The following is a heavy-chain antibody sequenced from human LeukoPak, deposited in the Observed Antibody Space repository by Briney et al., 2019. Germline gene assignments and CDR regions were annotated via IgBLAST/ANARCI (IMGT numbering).Heavy chain of an antibody. Sequence: NHGGSLKISCKGSGYSFSSYWIAWVRQMPGKGLEWMGVIYPRDSRTTYSPSFQDQVTISADKSISTAYLQWTSLKASDTAMYYCARHLSDITSSPNYWGPGTLVTASS. J-gene: IGHJ4*02. CDR1: GYSFSSYW. V-gene: IGHV5-51*01. CDR3: ARHLSDITSSPNY. CDR2: IYPRDSRT. D-gene: IGHD2-2*01.